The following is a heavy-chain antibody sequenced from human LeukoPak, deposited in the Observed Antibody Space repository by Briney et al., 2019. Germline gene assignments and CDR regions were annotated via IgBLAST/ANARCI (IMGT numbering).Heavy chain of an antibody. D-gene: IGHD3-16*01. CDR1: GFSVSNNY. J-gene: IGHJ4*02. CDR3: ARIKSGIDY. Sequence: GGSLRLSCAASGFSVSNNYMTWVRQAPGKGLDWVSVIYSDGSIYYADSAKGRVTISRDNSKNTLYLQMNSLRAEDTAVYYCARIKSGIDYRGQGTLVTVSS. CDR2: IYSDGSI. V-gene: IGHV3-53*01.